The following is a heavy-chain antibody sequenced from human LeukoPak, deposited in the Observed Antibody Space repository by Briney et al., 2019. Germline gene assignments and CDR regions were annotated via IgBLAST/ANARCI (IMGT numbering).Heavy chain of an antibody. CDR1: GYTFTSYG. Sequence: ASVKVSCKASGYTFTSYGISWVRQAPGQGLEWMGWISAYNGNTNYAQKLQGRVTMTTDTSASTAYMELRSLRSDDTAVYYCARDHSDYGGNSLDYWGQGTLVTVSS. CDR2: ISAYNGNT. J-gene: IGHJ4*02. V-gene: IGHV1-18*01. CDR3: ARDHSDYGGNSLDY. D-gene: IGHD4-23*01.